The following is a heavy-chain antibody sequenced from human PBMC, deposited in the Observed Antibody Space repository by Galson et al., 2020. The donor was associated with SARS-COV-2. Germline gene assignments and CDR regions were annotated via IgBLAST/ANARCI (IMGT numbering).Heavy chain of an antibody. V-gene: IGHV3-72*01. CDR1: RFTFSDHY. CDR2: IRNKVNGYTT. Sequence: GGSLRLSCAASRFTFSDHYMDWVRQAPGKGLEWVGRIRNKVNGYTTEYAASVKGRFTVSRDDSKNSLYLQMNSLRSEDTAVYYCCREMAKRGDEDGLEAWGEGTLVTVAS. D-gene: IGHD5-12*01. J-gene: IGHJ5*02. CDR3: CREMAKRGDEDGLEA.